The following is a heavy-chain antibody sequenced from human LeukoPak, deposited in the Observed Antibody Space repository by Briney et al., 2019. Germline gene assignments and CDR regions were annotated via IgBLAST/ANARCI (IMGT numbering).Heavy chain of an antibody. CDR3: ASGVWGSYRPDY. CDR2: IIPILGIA. J-gene: IGHJ4*02. Sequence: ASVKVSCKASGATFSSYAISWVRQAPGQGLEGMGRIIPILGIANYAQKFQGRVTITADKSTSTAYMDLSSLRSEDTAVYYCASGVWGSYRPDYWGQGTLVTVSS. V-gene: IGHV1-69*04. CDR1: GATFSSYA. D-gene: IGHD3-16*02.